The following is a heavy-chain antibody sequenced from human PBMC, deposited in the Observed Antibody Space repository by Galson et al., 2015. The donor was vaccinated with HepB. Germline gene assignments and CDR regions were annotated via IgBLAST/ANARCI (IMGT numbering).Heavy chain of an antibody. CDR3: ALRDYGDYYNWFDP. Sequence: SVKLSCKASGVTFSNYAISWVRQAPGQGLEWMGGIIPIFGTANYAQKFQGRVTITADELTSTSYMELRSLRSEDTAVYYCALRDYGDYYNWFDPWGQGTLVTVSS. J-gene: IGHJ5*02. CDR1: GVTFSNYA. V-gene: IGHV1-69*13. CDR2: IIPIFGTA. D-gene: IGHD4-17*01.